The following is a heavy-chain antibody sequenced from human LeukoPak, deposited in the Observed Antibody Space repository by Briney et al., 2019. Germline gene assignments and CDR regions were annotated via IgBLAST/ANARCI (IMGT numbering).Heavy chain of an antibody. CDR3: ARGRGLPN. Sequence: GGSLRLSCAASGFTFSSYGMHWVRQAPGKGLEWVAFIHYDGSNKNYADSVKGRFTISRDNSENTLYLQMNSLRAEDTAVYYCARGRGLPNWGQGTLVTVSS. CDR1: GFTFSSYG. J-gene: IGHJ4*02. D-gene: IGHD2-21*02. CDR2: IHYDGSNK. V-gene: IGHV3-30*02.